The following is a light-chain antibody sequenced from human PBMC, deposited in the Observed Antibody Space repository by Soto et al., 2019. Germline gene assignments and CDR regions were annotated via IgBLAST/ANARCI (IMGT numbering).Light chain of an antibody. CDR1: QSVSSSY. J-gene: IGKJ2*01. CDR2: SAS. Sequence: EIVLTQSPGTLSLSPGERATLSCRASQSVSSSYLAWYQQKPGQAPRLLIYSASSRATGIPDRFSGSASGTDFTLTIRRLEPEHFAVYYCQQYGSSPPMYTFGQGTKLEIK. CDR3: QQYGSSPPMYT. V-gene: IGKV3-20*01.